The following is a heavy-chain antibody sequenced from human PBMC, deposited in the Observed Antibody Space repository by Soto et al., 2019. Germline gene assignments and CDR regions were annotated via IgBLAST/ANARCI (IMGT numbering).Heavy chain of an antibody. CDR3: AIADYGDDDH. J-gene: IGHJ1*01. CDR1: SYTFATST. V-gene: IGHV1-18*01. CDR2: IKAYSGNT. D-gene: IGHD4-17*01. Sequence: QLQLVQSGPEAKKPGASVKVSCKASSYTFATSTISWLRQAPGQGPEWMGWIKAYSGNTNYAQKLQGRLTMTTDTSTSTAYMELRSLTTDDTAIYYCAIADYGDDDHWGQGTLVTVSS.